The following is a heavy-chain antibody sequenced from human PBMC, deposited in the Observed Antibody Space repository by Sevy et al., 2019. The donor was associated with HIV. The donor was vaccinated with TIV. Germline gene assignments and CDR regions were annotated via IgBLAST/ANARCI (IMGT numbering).Heavy chain of an antibody. Sequence: GGSLRLSCAASGFTFSYAWMSWVRQAPGKGLEWVGRIKAKSDGGTIDYAAPEKGRFTISRDDSKNTLYLQMNSLKTEDTGIYYCNTDPIIVLLVTDGMDVWGQGTTVTVSS. CDR3: NTDPIIVLLVTDGMDV. V-gene: IGHV3-15*01. CDR1: GFTFSYAW. D-gene: IGHD2-8*02. J-gene: IGHJ6*02. CDR2: IKAKSDGGTI.